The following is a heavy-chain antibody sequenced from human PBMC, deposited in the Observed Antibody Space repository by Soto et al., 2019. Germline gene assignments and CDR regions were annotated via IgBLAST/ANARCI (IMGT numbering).Heavy chain of an antibody. CDR3: ARSCTNGVCYTDRGPLDY. CDR2: INAGNGNT. CDR1: GYTFTSYA. V-gene: IGHV1-3*01. D-gene: IGHD2-8*01. Sequence: XVKVSCKASGYTFTSYAMHWVRHAPGQRLEWMGWINAGNGNTKYSQKFQGRVTITRDTSASTAYMELSSLRSEDTDVYYCARSCTNGVCYTDRGPLDYWGQGTLVTVSS. J-gene: IGHJ4*02.